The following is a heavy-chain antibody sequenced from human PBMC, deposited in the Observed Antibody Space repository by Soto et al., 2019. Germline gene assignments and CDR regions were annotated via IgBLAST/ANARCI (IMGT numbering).Heavy chain of an antibody. V-gene: IGHV4-38-2*01. J-gene: IGHJ6*02. D-gene: IGHD3-10*01. Sequence: SETLSLTCVVAGYSISRGYYWGWIRQTPGKGLEWIVSVFHRGSPYYNPSLKSRVSISVDTSNNQFSLKLSSVTASDTAVYYCARLTYYYGPSGPFAEGTYGMDVWGQGTSVTVSS. CDR2: VFHRGSP. CDR3: ARLTYYYGPSGPFAEGTYGMDV. CDR1: GYSISRGYY.